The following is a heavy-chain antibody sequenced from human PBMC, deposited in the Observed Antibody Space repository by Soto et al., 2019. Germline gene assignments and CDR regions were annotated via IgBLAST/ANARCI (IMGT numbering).Heavy chain of an antibody. D-gene: IGHD6-13*01. J-gene: IGHJ4*02. Sequence: QLQLQESGPGLVKPSETLSLTCTVSGGSISSSSYYWGWIRQPPGKGLEWIGSIYYSGSTYYNPSLKSRVTISVDTSKNQFSLKLSSVTAADTAVYYCATSLTAAAAPDYWGQGTLVTVSS. CDR3: ATSLTAAAAPDY. V-gene: IGHV4-39*01. CDR1: GGSISSSSYY. CDR2: IYYSGST.